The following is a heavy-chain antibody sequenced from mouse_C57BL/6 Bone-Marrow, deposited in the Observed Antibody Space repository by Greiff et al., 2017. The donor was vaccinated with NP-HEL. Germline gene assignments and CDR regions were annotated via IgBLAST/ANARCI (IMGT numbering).Heavy chain of an antibody. J-gene: IGHJ4*01. D-gene: IGHD2-3*01. CDR2: ISSGGSYT. CDR1: GFTFSSYG. CDR3: ASPYDGYLYYYAMDY. Sequence: EVQRVESGGDLVKPGGSLKLSCAASGFTFSSYGMSWVRQTPDKRLEWVATISSGGSYTYYPDSVKGRFTISRDNAKNTLYLQMSSLKSEDTAMYYCASPYDGYLYYYAMDYWGQGTSVTVSS. V-gene: IGHV5-6*01.